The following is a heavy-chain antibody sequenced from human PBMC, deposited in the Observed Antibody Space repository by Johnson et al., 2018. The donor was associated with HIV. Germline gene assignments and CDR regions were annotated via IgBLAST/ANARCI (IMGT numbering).Heavy chain of an antibody. J-gene: IGHJ3*02. CDR2: ISYDGRSK. D-gene: IGHD6-25*01. CDR1: GFTFDDYA. CDR3: AKDSQGLRAFDI. V-gene: IGHV3-30*04. Sequence: QMQLVESGGGVVQPGRSLRLSCAASGFTFDDYAMHWVRQAPGKGLEWVAVISYDGRSKFYADSVKGRLTISRDNSKNTLYLQMNSLRAEDTAVYYCAKDSQGLRAFDIWGQGTMVTVSS.